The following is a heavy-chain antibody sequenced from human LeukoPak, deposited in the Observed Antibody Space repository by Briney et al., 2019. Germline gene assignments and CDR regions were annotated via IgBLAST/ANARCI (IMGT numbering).Heavy chain of an antibody. J-gene: IGHJ6*02. D-gene: IGHD4-23*01. Sequence: GGSLRLSCVASGFTFNNYGMHWVRQAPAKGLEWVAVISYHGSNKYYADSVKGRFTISRDNSKNTLYLQMNSMRAEDTAVYYCARGVTFYYNDMDVWGQGTPVTVSS. CDR2: ISYHGSNK. V-gene: IGHV3-30-3*01. CDR3: ARGVTFYYNDMDV. CDR1: GFTFNNYG.